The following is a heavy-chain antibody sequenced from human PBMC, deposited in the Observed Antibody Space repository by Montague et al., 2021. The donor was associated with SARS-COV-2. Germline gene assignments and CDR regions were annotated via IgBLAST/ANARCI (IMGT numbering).Heavy chain of an antibody. CDR2: IYYSGST. D-gene: IGHD3-22*01. V-gene: IGHV4-59*01. CDR3: AREVRYYYDSSGPGAFEF. Sequence: SETLSLTCTVSGGSISSYYWSWIRQPPGKGLEWIGYIYYSGSTNYNPSLKRRVTISVDTSKNQSSLTLSSVTVAATAVYYCAREVRYYYDSSGPGAFEFWGQGTMVTVSS. CDR1: GGSISSYY. J-gene: IGHJ3*01.